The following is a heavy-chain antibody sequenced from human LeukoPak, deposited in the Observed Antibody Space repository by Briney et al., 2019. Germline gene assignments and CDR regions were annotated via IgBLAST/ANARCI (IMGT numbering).Heavy chain of an antibody. D-gene: IGHD6-13*01. CDR1: GYIFTGYY. CDR2: INPNSGGT. Sequence: GASVKVSCKASGYIFTGYYMHWVRQAPGQGLEWMGWINPNSGGTKYAQQFQGRVTMTRDTSISTTYMELSRLESDDTAVYYCARGEGDSSSWPLNYWGQGTLVTVSS. J-gene: IGHJ4*02. V-gene: IGHV1-2*02. CDR3: ARGEGDSSSWPLNY.